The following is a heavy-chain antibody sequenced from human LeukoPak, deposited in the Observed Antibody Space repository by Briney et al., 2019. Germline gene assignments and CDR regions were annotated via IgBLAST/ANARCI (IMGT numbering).Heavy chain of an antibody. Sequence: GASVKVSCKASGYTFTSYGISWVRQAPGQGLEWMGIMNPSGGSTSYAQKFQGRVTMTRDTSTSTVYMELSSLRSEDTAEYYCARESTYYYDSTRMYYFDYWGQGTLVTVSS. D-gene: IGHD3-22*01. CDR1: GYTFTSYG. CDR2: MNPSGGST. V-gene: IGHV1-46*01. CDR3: ARESTYYYDSTRMYYFDY. J-gene: IGHJ4*02.